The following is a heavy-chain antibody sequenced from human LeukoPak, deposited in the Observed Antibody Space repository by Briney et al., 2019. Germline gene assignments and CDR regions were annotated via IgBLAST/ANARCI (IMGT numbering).Heavy chain of an antibody. J-gene: IGHJ6*03. CDR1: GFTVSSNY. CDR2: IYSGGST. CDR3: ARTYSSSQLGYHYYYMDV. Sequence: GGSLRLSCAASGFTVSSNYMSWVRQAPGKGLEWVSVIYSGGSTYYADSVKRRFTISRDNSKNTLYLQMNSLRAEDTAVYYCARTYSSSQLGYHYYYMDVWGKGTTVTVSS. D-gene: IGHD6-13*01. V-gene: IGHV3-53*01.